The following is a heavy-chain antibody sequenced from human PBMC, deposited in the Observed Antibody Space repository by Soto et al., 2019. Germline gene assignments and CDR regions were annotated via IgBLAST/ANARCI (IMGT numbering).Heavy chain of an antibody. Sequence: QVQLVESGGAVVQPGRSLRLSCAASGFTFSSYAMHWVRQAPGKGLGWVAVISYDGSNKYYADSVKGRFTISRDNSKHTLYLQMNSLRAEETAVYYCARDSNYYDSSGYWAGDAFDIWGQGTMVTVSS. CDR3: ARDSNYYDSSGYWAGDAFDI. CDR2: ISYDGSNK. J-gene: IGHJ3*02. D-gene: IGHD3-22*01. V-gene: IGHV3-30-3*01. CDR1: GFTFSSYA.